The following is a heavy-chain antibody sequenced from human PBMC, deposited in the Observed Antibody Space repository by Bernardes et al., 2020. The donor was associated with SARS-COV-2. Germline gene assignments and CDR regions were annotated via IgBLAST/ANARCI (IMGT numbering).Heavy chain of an antibody. J-gene: IGHJ4*02. D-gene: IGHD7-27*01. Sequence: GGSLRLSCVASGFAFSDFGMAWVRQAPGKGREWVATLNTDGENTHYADSVKGRFTISRDNSKNMLYLQMHSLRAEDTDVYYCANDAGVDVFFDYWGQGTLVTVSS. V-gene: IGHV3-23*01. CDR2: LNTDGENT. CDR3: ANDAGVDVFFDY. CDR1: GFAFSDFG.